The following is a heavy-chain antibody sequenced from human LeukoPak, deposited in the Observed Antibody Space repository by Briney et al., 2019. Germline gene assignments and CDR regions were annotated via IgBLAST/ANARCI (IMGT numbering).Heavy chain of an antibody. V-gene: IGHV1-2*02. J-gene: IGHJ4*02. CDR1: GYTFTGYY. D-gene: IGHD6-19*01. CDR2: INPNSGGT. Sequence: GASVKVSCKASGYTFTGYYMHWVRQAPGQGLEWMGWINPNSGGTNYAQKFQGRVTMTRDTSISTAYMELSRLRSDDTAVYYCARGIYSSGWYSEVYWGQGTLVTVSS. CDR3: ARGIYSSGWYSEVY.